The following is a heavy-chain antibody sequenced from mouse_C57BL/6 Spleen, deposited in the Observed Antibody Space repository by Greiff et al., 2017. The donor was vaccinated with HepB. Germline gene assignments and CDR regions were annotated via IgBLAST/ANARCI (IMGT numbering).Heavy chain of an antibody. CDR1: GYTFTSYW. J-gene: IGHJ1*03. CDR2: IHPNSGST. V-gene: IGHV1-64*01. D-gene: IGHD1-1*01. Sequence: QVQLQQPGAELVKPGASVKLSCKASGYTFTSYWMHWVKQRPGQGLEWIGMIHPNSGSTNYNEKFKSKATLTVDKSSSTAYMQLSSLTSEDSAVYYCAPHYYGSSRYFDVWGTGTTVTVSS. CDR3: APHYYGSSRYFDV.